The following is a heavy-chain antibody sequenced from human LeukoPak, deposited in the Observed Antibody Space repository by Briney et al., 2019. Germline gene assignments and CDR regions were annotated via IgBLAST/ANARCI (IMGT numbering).Heavy chain of an antibody. CDR1: GGSISSSSYY. J-gene: IGHJ5*02. V-gene: IGHV4-39*07. Sequence: PSETLSLTCTVSGGSISSSSYYWGWIRQPPGKGPEWIGSIYYSGSTYYNPSLKSRVTISVDTSKNQFSLKLSSVTAADTAVYYCARGYCSSTSCLNWFDPWGQGTLVTVSS. CDR2: IYYSGST. D-gene: IGHD2-2*01. CDR3: ARGYCSSTSCLNWFDP.